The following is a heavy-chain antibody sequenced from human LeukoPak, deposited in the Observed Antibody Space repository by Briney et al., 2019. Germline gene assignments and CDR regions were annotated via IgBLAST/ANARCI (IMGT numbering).Heavy chain of an antibody. CDR3: ARVGIAVAGTKGFDY. CDR1: GFTFSSYS. D-gene: IGHD6-19*01. V-gene: IGHV3-21*01. J-gene: IGHJ4*02. Sequence: GGSLILSFSASGFTFSSYSMKWVRQAPGKGLELVSSINSSSSYIYYADSVKGRFTISRDNAKNSMYLQMNSLRDEDTAVYYCARVGIAVAGTKGFDYWGQGTLVTVSS. CDR2: INSSSSYI.